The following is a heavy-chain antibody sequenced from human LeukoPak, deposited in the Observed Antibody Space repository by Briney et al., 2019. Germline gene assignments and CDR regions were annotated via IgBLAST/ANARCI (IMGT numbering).Heavy chain of an antibody. CDR3: AASYGSGSYATLDY. CDR1: GFTFSSYG. V-gene: IGHV3-30*03. CDR2: ISYDGSNK. D-gene: IGHD3-10*01. Sequence: PGRSLRLSCAASGFTFSSYGMHWVRQAPGKGLEWVAVISYDGSNKYYADSVKGRFTISRDNSKNTLYLQMNSLRAEDTAVYYCAASYGSGSYATLDYWGQGTLVTVSS. J-gene: IGHJ4*02.